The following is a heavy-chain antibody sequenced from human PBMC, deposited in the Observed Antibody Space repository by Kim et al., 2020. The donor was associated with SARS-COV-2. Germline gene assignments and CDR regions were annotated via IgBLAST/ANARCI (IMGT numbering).Heavy chain of an antibody. CDR3: AKDPSYSSSWYGYYFDY. CDR2: IRSSGGST. CDR1: GFTFSSYA. V-gene: IGHV3-23*01. D-gene: IGHD6-13*01. J-gene: IGHJ4*02. Sequence: GGSLRLSCAASGFTFSSYAMSWVRQAPGKGLEWVAAIRSSGGSTYYADSVKGRFTISRDNSKNTLYLQMNSLRAEDTAVYYCAKDPSYSSSWYGYYFDYWGQGTLVTVSS.